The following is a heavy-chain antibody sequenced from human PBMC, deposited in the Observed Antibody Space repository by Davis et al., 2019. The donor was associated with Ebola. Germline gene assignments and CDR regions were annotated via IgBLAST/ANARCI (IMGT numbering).Heavy chain of an antibody. Sequence: SETLSLTCAVYGGSFSGYSWSWVRQPPGKGLEWIGGIYHSGSTYYNPSLKSRVTISVDKSKNQFSLELSSVTVADTAIYYCARVMGGCSSTSCFLDPWGQGTLVTVSS. CDR3: ARVMGGCSSTSCFLDP. V-gene: IGHV4-34*01. CDR2: IYHSGST. D-gene: IGHD2-2*01. J-gene: IGHJ5*02. CDR1: GGSFSGYS.